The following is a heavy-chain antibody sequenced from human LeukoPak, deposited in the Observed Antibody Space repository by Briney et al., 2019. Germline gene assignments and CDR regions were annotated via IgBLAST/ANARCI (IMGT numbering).Heavy chain of an antibody. CDR1: GFTFSSYW. J-gene: IGHJ4*02. CDR3: ARDSYDSSGYSDY. Sequence: GGSLRLSCAASGFTFSSYWMNWVRQAPGKGLEWVSSISSSSSYIYYADSVKGRFTISRDNAKNSLYLQMNSLRAEDTAVYYCARDSYDSSGYSDYWGQGTLVTVSS. CDR2: ISSSSSYI. D-gene: IGHD3-22*01. V-gene: IGHV3-21*01.